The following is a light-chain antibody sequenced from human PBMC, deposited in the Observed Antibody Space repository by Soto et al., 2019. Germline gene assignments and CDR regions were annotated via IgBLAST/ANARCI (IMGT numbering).Light chain of an antibody. Sequence: VLTQPPSASGTPGQRVTISCSGSSSNIGSNTVNWYQQLPGTAPKLLIYSNNQRPSGVPDRFSGSKSGTSASLAISGLQSEDEADYYCAAWDDSLNAHYVFGTGTNVTVL. CDR3: AAWDDSLNAHYV. J-gene: IGLJ1*01. V-gene: IGLV1-44*01. CDR2: SNN. CDR1: SSNIGSNT.